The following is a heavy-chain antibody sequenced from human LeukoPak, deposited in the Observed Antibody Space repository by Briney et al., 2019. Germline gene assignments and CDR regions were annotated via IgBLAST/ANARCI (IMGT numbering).Heavy chain of an antibody. CDR3: ARGGGLRYFDWLPDY. V-gene: IGHV1-2*06. D-gene: IGHD3-9*01. CDR1: GYTFTGYY. J-gene: IGHJ4*02. Sequence: ASVKVSCKASGYTFTGYYMHWVRQAPGQGLEWMERINPNSGGTNYAQKFQGRVTMTRDTSISTAYMELSRLRSDDTAVYYRARGGGLRYFDWLPDYWGQGTLVTVSS. CDR2: INPNSGGT.